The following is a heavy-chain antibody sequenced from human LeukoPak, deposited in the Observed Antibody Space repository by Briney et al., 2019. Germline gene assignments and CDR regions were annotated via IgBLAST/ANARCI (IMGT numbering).Heavy chain of an antibody. V-gene: IGHV4-34*01. CDR1: GGSISSYY. CDR3: ARTPYCGGDCYSSEGDYFDY. CDR2: INHSGST. J-gene: IGHJ4*02. D-gene: IGHD2-21*02. Sequence: SETLSLTCTASGGSISSYYWSWIRQPPGKGLEWIGEINHSGSTNYNPSLKSRVTISVDTSKNQFSLKLSSVTAADTAVYYCARTPYCGGDCYSSEGDYFDYWGQGTLVTVSS.